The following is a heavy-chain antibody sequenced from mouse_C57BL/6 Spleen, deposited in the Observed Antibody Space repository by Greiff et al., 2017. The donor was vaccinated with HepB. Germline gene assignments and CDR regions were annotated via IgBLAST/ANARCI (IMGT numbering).Heavy chain of an antibody. Sequence: QVQLKEPGAELVRPGSSVKLSCKASGYTFTSYWMDWVKQRPGQGLEWIGNIYPSDSETHYNQKFKDKATLTVDKSASKAYMQLSSLTSEDTAVYYCARKEGGSGYGAMDYWGQGTSVTVSS. CDR1: GYTFTSYW. J-gene: IGHJ4*01. CDR3: ARKEGGSGYGAMDY. CDR2: IYPSDSET. D-gene: IGHD3-2*02. V-gene: IGHV1-61*01.